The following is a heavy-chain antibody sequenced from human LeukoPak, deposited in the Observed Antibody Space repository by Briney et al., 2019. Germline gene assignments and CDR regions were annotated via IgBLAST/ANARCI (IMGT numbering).Heavy chain of an antibody. V-gene: IGHV3-23*01. CDR2: IRGSGAGK. CDR1: GFTFSTYA. CDR3: AKAAYGDYAGAFDI. J-gene: IGHJ3*02. Sequence: GGSLRLSCAASGFTFSTYAITWVRRAPGKGLEWVLSIRGSGAGKFYAAPVKGRFTTSRDNSKNTLFVQMNNLRAEDTAVYYCAKAAYGDYAGAFDIWGQGTMVIVSS. D-gene: IGHD4-17*01.